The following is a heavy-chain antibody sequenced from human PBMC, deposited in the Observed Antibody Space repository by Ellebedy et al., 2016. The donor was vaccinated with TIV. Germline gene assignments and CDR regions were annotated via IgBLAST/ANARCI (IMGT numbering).Heavy chain of an antibody. D-gene: IGHD3-22*01. Sequence: GESLKISCAASGFTFGSYAMNWVRQAPGKGLEWVSGISGGGSTTYYSDSVKGRFTISRDNSNTTLNLRMDSLRAEDTAVYYCAKDHILGTYYYDTIGFFSSGAFDHWGQGTLVTVSS. V-gene: IGHV3-23*01. CDR1: GFTFGSYA. CDR2: ISGGGSTT. CDR3: AKDHILGTYYYDTIGFFSSGAFDH. J-gene: IGHJ4*02.